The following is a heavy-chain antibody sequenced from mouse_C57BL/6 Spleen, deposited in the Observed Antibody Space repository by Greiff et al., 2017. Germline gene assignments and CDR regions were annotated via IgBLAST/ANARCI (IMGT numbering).Heavy chain of an antibody. D-gene: IGHD1-1*01. CDR2: IHPNSGST. CDR1: GYTFTSYW. Sequence: QVQLQQPGAELVKPGASVTLSCKASGYTFTSYWMHWVKQRPGQGLEWIGMIHPNSGSTNYNEKFKSKATLTVDKSSSTAYMQLSSLTSEDSAVYYCASYYYGSSSYYFDYWGQGTTLTVSS. V-gene: IGHV1-64*01. J-gene: IGHJ2*01. CDR3: ASYYYGSSSYYFDY.